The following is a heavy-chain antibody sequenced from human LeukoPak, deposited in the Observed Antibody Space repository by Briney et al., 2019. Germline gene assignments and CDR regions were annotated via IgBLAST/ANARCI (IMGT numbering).Heavy chain of an antibody. V-gene: IGHV3-23*01. CDR2: ISGSGGST. CDR3: AARYGGNLNYAFDI. CDR1: GFTFSSHA. J-gene: IGHJ3*02. Sequence: GGSLRLSCAASGFTFSSHAMSWVRQAPGKGLEWVSAISGSGGSTYYADSVKGRFTISRDNSKNTLYLQMNSLRAEDTAVYYCAARYGGNLNYAFDIWGQGTMVTVSS. D-gene: IGHD4-23*01.